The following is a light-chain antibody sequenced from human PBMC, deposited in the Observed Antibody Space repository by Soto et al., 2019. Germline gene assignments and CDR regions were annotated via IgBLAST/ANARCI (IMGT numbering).Light chain of an antibody. V-gene: IGLV2-23*02. CDR2: EVS. CDR1: SSDVGSYNL. Sequence: QSVPTHPASVSGSPGQSITISCTGTSSDVGSYNLVSWYQQHPGKAPKLMIYEVSKRPSGVSNRFSGSTSGNTASLTISGLQAEDEADYYCCSYAGSSTFYVFGTGTKVTVL. J-gene: IGLJ1*01. CDR3: CSYAGSSTFYV.